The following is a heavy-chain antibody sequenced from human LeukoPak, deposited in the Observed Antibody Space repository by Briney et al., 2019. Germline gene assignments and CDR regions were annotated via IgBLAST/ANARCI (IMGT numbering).Heavy chain of an antibody. CDR3: ARASSYSSHNDY. D-gene: IGHD6-13*01. V-gene: IGHV4-59*12. CDR1: GGSISGYY. J-gene: IGHJ4*02. CDR2: IYYSGGT. Sequence: PSETLSLTCTVSGGSISGYYWSWIRQPPGKGLEWIGYIYYSGGTNYNPSLKSRVTISVDTSKNQFSLKLSSVTAADTAVYYCARASSYSSHNDYWGQGTLVTVSS.